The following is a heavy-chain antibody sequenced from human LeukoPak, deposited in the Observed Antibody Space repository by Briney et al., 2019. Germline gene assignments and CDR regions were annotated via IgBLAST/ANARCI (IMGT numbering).Heavy chain of an antibody. V-gene: IGHV4-59*01. CDR1: GGSMSTYY. CDR3: ARTVPPPVCGLTTCPPTPSFYYYYMDV. CDR2: VYYSGNT. Sequence: SSETLSLTCSVSGGSMSTYYWSWIRQPPGKGLEWIGFVYYSGNTNYNPSLKSRTTISIDTSKNQFSLRLRSVTAADTAVYYCARTVPPPVCGLTTCPPTPSFYYYYMDVWGKGTTVTVPS. J-gene: IGHJ6*03. D-gene: IGHD2-2*01.